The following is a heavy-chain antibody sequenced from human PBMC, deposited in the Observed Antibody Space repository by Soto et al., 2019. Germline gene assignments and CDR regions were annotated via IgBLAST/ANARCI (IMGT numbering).Heavy chain of an antibody. D-gene: IGHD4-17*01. CDR2: IPGSGEYT. V-gene: IGHV3-23*01. Sequence: EVQMLESGGGLVQPGGSLRLSCAASGFTFSSYALTWVRQAPGKGLEWVSSIPGSGEYTRYTDSVKGRFTITRDNAKNTLFLQMKSLRADDTAIYYCGKDPNGDYFGAFDFWGQGTMVTVSS. CDR3: GKDPNGDYFGAFDF. J-gene: IGHJ3*01. CDR1: GFTFSSYA.